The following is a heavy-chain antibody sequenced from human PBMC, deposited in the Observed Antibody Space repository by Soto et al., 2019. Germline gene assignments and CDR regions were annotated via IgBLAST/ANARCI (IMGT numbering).Heavy chain of an antibody. CDR3: ARSSGWYEIYYYGMYY. J-gene: IGHJ6*02. Sequence: QVQLVQSGAEVKKPGASVKVSCKASGYTFISYAMHWARQAPGQRLEWMGWINAGNGNTKYSQKFQGRVTITRDTAASTAYMELSSLRSEDTAVYACARSSGWYEIYYYGMYYCGHGSTVTVS. CDR2: INAGNGNT. CDR1: GYTFISYA. D-gene: IGHD3-22*01. V-gene: IGHV1-3*01.